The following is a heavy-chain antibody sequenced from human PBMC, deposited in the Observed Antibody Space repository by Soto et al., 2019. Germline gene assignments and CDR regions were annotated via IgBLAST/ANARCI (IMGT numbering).Heavy chain of an antibody. CDR2: ISGSGGST. CDR3: AKDRGSSWPNWFDP. Sequence: GSLRLSCASSGFTFSIYAMSWVRQAPGKGLEWVSAISGSGGSTYYADSVKGRFTISRDNSKNTLYLQMNSLRAEDTAVYYCAKDRGSSWPNWFDPWGQGTLVTVSS. V-gene: IGHV3-23*01. CDR1: GFTFSIYA. J-gene: IGHJ5*02. D-gene: IGHD6-13*01.